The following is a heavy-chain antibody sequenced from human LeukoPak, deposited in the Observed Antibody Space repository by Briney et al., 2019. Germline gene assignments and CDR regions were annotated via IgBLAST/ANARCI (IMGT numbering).Heavy chain of an antibody. CDR2: IYYSGST. CDR3: ARQYSSSFGTTSV. Sequence: PSETLSLTCTVSGGSISSSNYYWGWLRQPPGKGLEWIGSIYYSGSTYYNPSLKSRVTISVDTSKNQFSLKLSSVTAADTAVYYCARQYSSSFGTTSVWGKGTTVTVSS. J-gene: IGHJ6*04. D-gene: IGHD6-6*01. CDR1: GGSISSSNYY. V-gene: IGHV4-39*01.